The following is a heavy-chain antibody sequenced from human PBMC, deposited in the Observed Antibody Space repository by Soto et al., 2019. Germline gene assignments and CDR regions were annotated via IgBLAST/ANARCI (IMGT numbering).Heavy chain of an antibody. D-gene: IGHD3-9*01. Sequence: ASVKVACKASGYTCTSYGISWVRQAPGQGLEWMGWISAYNGNTNYAQKLQGRVTMTTDTSTSTAYMELRSLRSDDTAVYYCAIQGDNYYILTGFISCWGQGTLVTVS. J-gene: IGHJ4*02. CDR2: ISAYNGNT. CDR1: GYTCTSYG. CDR3: AIQGDNYYILTGFISC. V-gene: IGHV1-18*01.